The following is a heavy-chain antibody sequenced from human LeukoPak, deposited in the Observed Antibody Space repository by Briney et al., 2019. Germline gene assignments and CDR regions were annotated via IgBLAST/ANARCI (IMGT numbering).Heavy chain of an antibody. V-gene: IGHV4-39*07. Sequence: PSETLSLTCTVSGGSISGTSYYWVWIRQSPGKGLEWIGNFYSSGSTNYSPSLKSRVTISVDTSKNQFSLKLRSVTAADTAVYYCARGRRGSGSNYRGNWFDPWGQGTLVTVSS. CDR1: GGSISGTSYY. D-gene: IGHD3-10*01. J-gene: IGHJ5*02. CDR3: ARGRRGSGSNYRGNWFDP. CDR2: FYSSGST.